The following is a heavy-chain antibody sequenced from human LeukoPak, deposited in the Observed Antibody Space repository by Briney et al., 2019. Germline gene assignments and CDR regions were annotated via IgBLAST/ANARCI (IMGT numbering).Heavy chain of an antibody. Sequence: ASVKVSCKASGYTFTSYGISWVRQAPGQGLEWMGWISPYNGNTNYAQKLQGRVTMTTDTSTSTAYMELRSLRSDDTAVYYCARDPLIQLWSYYNYGMDVWGQGTTVTVSS. CDR2: ISPYNGNT. V-gene: IGHV1-18*01. D-gene: IGHD5-18*01. J-gene: IGHJ6*02. CDR3: ARDPLIQLWSYYNYGMDV. CDR1: GYTFTSYG.